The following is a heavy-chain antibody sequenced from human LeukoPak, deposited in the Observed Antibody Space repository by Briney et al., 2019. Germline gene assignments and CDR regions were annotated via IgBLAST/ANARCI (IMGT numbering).Heavy chain of an antibody. CDR1: GYMFTSYY. CDR2: INPSGGST. CDR3: ARTADGSKTPVFDY. J-gene: IGHJ4*02. Sequence: ASVKVSFKASGYMFTSYYMHWVRQAPGQGLEWMGIINPSGGSTTYAQKFQGRVTLTRDTSTGTVYMELSSLRSEDTALYYCARTADGSKTPVFDYWGQGTLVIVSS. D-gene: IGHD4-23*01. V-gene: IGHV1-46*01.